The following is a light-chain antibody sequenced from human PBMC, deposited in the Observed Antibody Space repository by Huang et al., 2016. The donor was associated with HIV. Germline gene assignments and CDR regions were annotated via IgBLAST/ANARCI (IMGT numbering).Light chain of an antibody. V-gene: IGKV1-39*01. CDR1: QNIGTS. J-gene: IGKJ1*01. Sequence: DIQMTQSPSSLSVSLRDRVTITCRASQNIGTSLNWYQQKPGHAPKLLVYATFNLQTGVPSRFAGGGSGTAFTLTINSLQPDDFATYYCQQSQSPPRTFGQGTKVEI. CDR2: ATF. CDR3: QQSQSPPRT.